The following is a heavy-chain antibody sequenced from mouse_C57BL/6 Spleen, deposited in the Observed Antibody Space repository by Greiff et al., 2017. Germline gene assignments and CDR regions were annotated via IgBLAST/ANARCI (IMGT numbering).Heavy chain of an antibody. CDR2: INPYNGGT. D-gene: IGHD2-12*01. CDR3: AREGAIVYFDY. CDR1: GYTFTDYY. V-gene: IGHV1-19*01. J-gene: IGHJ2*01. Sequence: EVQLQQSGPVLVKPGASVKMSCKASGYTFTDYYMNWVKQSHGKSLEWIGVINPYNGGTSYNQKFKGKATLTVDKSSSTAYMELNSLTSEDSAVYYCAREGAIVYFDYWGQGTTRTVSS.